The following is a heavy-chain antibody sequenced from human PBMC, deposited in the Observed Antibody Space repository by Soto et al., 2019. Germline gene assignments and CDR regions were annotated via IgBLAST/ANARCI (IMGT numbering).Heavy chain of an antibody. CDR2: IGPKYGTA. D-gene: IGHD2-21*01. CDR1: GGIFSDYA. CDR3: ARDLLSSLVVETPHLFES. Sequence: QVQLVQSGGEVRKPGTSVKVSCRASGGIFSDYAISWVRQAPGQGLEWVGGIGPKYGTAKYARKFEDRVTLTADELSSTVYMEMNGLRSEDTALYYCARDLLSSLVVETPHLFESWGQGTRLTVSS. V-gene: IGHV1-69*12. J-gene: IGHJ5*01.